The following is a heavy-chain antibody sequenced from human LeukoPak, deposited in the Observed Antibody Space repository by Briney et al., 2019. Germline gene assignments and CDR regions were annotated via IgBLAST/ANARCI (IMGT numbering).Heavy chain of an antibody. D-gene: IGHD5-12*01. CDR3: ARSTGGSGYSLDY. CDR1: GGSISSRSYY. Sequence: PSETLSLTCSVSGGSISSRSYYWGWVRQPPGKGLEWIGYIYYSGSTYYNPSLKSRVTISVDTSKNQFSLKLSSVTAADTAVYYCARSTGGSGYSLDYWGQGTLVTVSS. CDR2: IYYSGST. J-gene: IGHJ4*02. V-gene: IGHV4-31*03.